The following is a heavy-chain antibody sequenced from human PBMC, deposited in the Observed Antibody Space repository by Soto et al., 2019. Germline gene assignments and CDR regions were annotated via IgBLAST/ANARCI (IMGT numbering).Heavy chain of an antibody. Sequence: GGSLRLSCAASGFTFSSYGMHWVRQAPGKGLEWVAVISYDGSNKYYADSVKGRFTISRDNSKNTLYLQMNSLRAEDTAVYYCAKVDSVAALDYWGQGTLVTVSS. CDR2: ISYDGSNK. CDR1: GFTFSSYG. J-gene: IGHJ4*02. CDR3: AKVDSVAALDY. D-gene: IGHD6-6*01. V-gene: IGHV3-30*18.